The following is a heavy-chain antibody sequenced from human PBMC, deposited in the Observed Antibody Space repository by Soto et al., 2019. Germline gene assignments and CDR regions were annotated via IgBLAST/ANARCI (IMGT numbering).Heavy chain of an antibody. CDR3: TTGTVVVAATDYYYYMDV. J-gene: IGHJ6*03. V-gene: IGHV3-15*01. CDR1: GFTFSNAW. Sequence: GGSLRLSCAASGFTFSNAWMSWVRQAPGKGLEWVGRIKSKIDGGTTDYAAPVKGRFTISRDDSKNTLYLQMNSLKTEDTAVYYCTTGTVVVAATDYYYYMDVWGKGTTVTVSS. D-gene: IGHD2-15*01. CDR2: IKSKIDGGTT.